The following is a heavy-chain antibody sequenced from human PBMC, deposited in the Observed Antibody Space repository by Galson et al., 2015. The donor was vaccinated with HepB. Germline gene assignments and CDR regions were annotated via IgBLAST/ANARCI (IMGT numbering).Heavy chain of an antibody. CDR1: GYTFTSYA. Sequence: SVKVSCKASGYTFTSYAMNWVRQAPGQGLEWMGWINTNTGNPTYAQGFTGRFVFSLDTSVSTAYLQISSLKAEDTAVYYCARGGGSRRGYYDSSGYYYESVLILGYWGQGTLVTVSS. V-gene: IGHV7-4-1*02. CDR2: INTNTGNP. J-gene: IGHJ4*02. CDR3: ARGGGSRRGYYDSSGYYYESVLILGY. D-gene: IGHD3-22*01.